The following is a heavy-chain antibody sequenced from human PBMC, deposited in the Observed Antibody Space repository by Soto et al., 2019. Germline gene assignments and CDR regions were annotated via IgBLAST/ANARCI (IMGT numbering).Heavy chain of an antibody. V-gene: IGHV4-59*01. CDR2: IYYSGST. J-gene: IGHJ5*02. Sequence: PSETLSLTCTVSGGSICSYYWSWIRKPPGKGLEWIGYIYYSGSTNYNPSLKSRVTISVDTSKNQFSLKLSSVTAADTAVYYCARDSRGYSGYDRFRLDPWGQGTQVTVSS. CDR3: ARDSRGYSGYDRFRLDP. CDR1: GGSICSYY. D-gene: IGHD5-12*01.